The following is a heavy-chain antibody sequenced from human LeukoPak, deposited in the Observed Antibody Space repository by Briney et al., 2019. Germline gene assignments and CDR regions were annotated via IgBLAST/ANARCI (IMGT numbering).Heavy chain of an antibody. V-gene: IGHV7-4-1*02. CDR3: ATDLKKGDSGCFDY. D-gene: IGHD6-19*01. CDR1: GYTFTSSA. Sequence: ASVKVSCKASGYTFTSSALNWVRQAPGQGLEWMGWVNTNTGNPTYAQGFTGRFVFSLDTSVSTAYLQISSLKAEDTAVYYCATDLKKGDSGCFDYWGQGTLVTVSS. CDR2: VNTNTGNP. J-gene: IGHJ4*02.